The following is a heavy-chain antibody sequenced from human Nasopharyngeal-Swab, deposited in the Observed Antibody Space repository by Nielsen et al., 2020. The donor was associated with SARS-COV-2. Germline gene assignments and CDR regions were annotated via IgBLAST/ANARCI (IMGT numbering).Heavy chain of an antibody. CDR1: GYTFPSYD. V-gene: IGHV1-8*01. D-gene: IGHD5-18*01. J-gene: IGHJ4*02. CDR2: MNPNSGNT. CDR3: ARAGKIQLWFNSLYYFDY. Sequence: ASVKVSCKASGYTFPSYDINWVRQATGQGLEWMGWMNPNSGNTGHAQKFQGRVTMTRNTSISTAYMELSSLRSEDTAVYYCARAGKIQLWFNSLYYFDYWGQGTLVTVSS.